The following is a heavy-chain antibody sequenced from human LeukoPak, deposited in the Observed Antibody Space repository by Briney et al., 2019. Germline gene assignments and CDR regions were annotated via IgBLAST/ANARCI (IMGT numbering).Heavy chain of an antibody. J-gene: IGHJ4*02. V-gene: IGHV1-18*01. CDR2: ITTYSGNA. CDR1: GYTFTSYG. Sequence: ASVKVSCKASGYTFTSYGISWVRQAPGQGLEWMGWITTYSGNAKYAQKLQGRVTMTRDTSTSTAYMELRGLRSDDTAVYYCVREAWTIWLGDPERYFECWGQGTLVTVSS. CDR3: VREAWTIWLGDPERYFEC. D-gene: IGHD3-10*01.